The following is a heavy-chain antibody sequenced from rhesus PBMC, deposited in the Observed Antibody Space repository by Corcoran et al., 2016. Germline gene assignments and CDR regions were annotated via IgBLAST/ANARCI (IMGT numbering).Heavy chain of an antibody. CDR3: ARAPRRWLVVDGYNRFDV. J-gene: IGHJ5-1*01. D-gene: IGHD6-37*01. Sequence: QVQLQESGPGLVKPLETLSLTCAVSGGSIRRNYWSWIRQPPGTGLAWIGYIYGSGSSTNYNPSLKSRVTLAVDTSKNQFSLKLSSVTAADTAVYYCARAPRRWLVVDGYNRFDVWGAGVLVTVSS. V-gene: IGHV4S11*01. CDR1: GGSIRRNY. CDR2: IYGSGSST.